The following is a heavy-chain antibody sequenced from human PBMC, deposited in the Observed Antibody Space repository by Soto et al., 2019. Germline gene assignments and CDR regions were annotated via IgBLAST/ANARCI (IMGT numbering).Heavy chain of an antibody. CDR3: QSWSNDCSNHSCYQFEH. V-gene: IGHV4-38-2*01. CDR1: GGSISSGHY. D-gene: IGHD2-2*01. Sequence: SETXSLTCSVSGGSISSGHYCRCIRQPPGKGLEWIGSIYHSGTTYNNPSLTSRVTMSVDKSKNQLYLKLSSLTAADTPVYYCQSWSNDCSNHSCYQFEHRGPGTLV. CDR2: IYHSGTT. J-gene: IGHJ4*02.